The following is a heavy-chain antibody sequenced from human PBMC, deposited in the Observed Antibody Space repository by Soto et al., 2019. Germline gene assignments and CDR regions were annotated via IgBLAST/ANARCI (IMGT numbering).Heavy chain of an antibody. CDR1: GYPFTSYH. CDR3: ARGREYSCGDDGFDP. CDR2: INPTEGRT. Sequence: QVQLVQSGAEVRKPGASLKLSCQTSGYPFTSYHMHWVRQAPGQGLEWMGVINPTEGRTRYSQRFQDRVTMTRDTSTRTVYMERNSPRSADTAPYFCARGREYSCGDDGFDPWGQGTLVTVAA. J-gene: IGHJ5*02. D-gene: IGHD5-12*01. V-gene: IGHV1-46*01.